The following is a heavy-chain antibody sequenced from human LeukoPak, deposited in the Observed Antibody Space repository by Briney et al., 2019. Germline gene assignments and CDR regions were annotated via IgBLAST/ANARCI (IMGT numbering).Heavy chain of an antibody. Sequence: ASVNVSCTASGDPLTGYAISGVRQAPGQGLEWMAWISAYNGKTNYAQRFQGRVTMTTDTSTSTAYLELTRLRSDDTAVYYCVLDCDECGDYINLYYWGQGTLVTVSS. CDR3: VLDCDECGDYINLYY. CDR2: ISAYNGKT. D-gene: IGHD4-17*01. CDR1: GDPLTGYA. J-gene: IGHJ4*02. V-gene: IGHV1-18*01.